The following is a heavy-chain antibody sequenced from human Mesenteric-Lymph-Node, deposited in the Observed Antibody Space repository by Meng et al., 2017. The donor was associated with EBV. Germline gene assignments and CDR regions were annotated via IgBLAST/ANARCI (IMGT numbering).Heavy chain of an antibody. CDR1: GGSIISGGYS. CDR3: ARSAGGDYFDY. J-gene: IGHJ4*02. D-gene: IGHD1-26*01. CDR2: IYHSGTT. Sequence: QLQLQDSGSGLVRPSQTLSLTCAVSGGSIISGGYSWSWIRQAPGKGLEWIGFIYHSGTTYLNPSLRSRVDLSVDTSKNQFSLNLRSVSAADTAIYYCARSAGGDYFDYWGQGTLVTVSS. V-gene: IGHV4-30-2*01.